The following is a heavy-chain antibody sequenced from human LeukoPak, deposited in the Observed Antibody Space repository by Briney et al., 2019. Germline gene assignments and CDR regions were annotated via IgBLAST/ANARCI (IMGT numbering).Heavy chain of an antibody. Sequence: SETLSLTCTVSGGSISSSSYYWGWIRQPPGKGMEWIGSIYYSGSTYYNPSLKSRVTISVDTSKNQFSLKLSSVTAANTAVYYCARRAEYRPPNWFDPWGQGTLVTVSS. CDR3: ARRAEYRPPNWFDP. V-gene: IGHV4-39*01. J-gene: IGHJ5*02. CDR2: IYYSGST. D-gene: IGHD2-2*01. CDR1: GGSISSSSYY.